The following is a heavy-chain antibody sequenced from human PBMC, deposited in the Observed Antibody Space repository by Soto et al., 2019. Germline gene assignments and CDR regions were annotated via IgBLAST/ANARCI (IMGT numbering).Heavy chain of an antibody. CDR1: GFTFDDYA. CDR2: ISWNSGSI. D-gene: IGHD3-3*01. CDR3: AKTGGSGWRYVMDV. J-gene: IGHJ6*02. V-gene: IGHV3-9*03. Sequence: EVQLVESGGGLVQPGRSLRLSCAASGFTFDDYAMHWVRQAPGKGLEWVSGISWNSGSIGYADSVKGRFTISRDNAKNSLYMPMNSLTHDDMALYYCAKTGGSGWRYVMDVWGQGTTVTVSS.